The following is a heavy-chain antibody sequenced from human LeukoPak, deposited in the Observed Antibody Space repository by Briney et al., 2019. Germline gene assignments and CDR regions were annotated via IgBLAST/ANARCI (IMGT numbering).Heavy chain of an antibody. Sequence: PGGSLRLSCAASGFAFSDCGMHWVRQFPGKGLEWVAVVPFDVRNIYYADSVKGRFTISRDNSKNTVYLQMNNLRDEDTAIYYCARRGDCYSETHCVFDYWGLGTLVTVSS. CDR2: VPFDVRNI. V-gene: IGHV3-30*03. CDR3: ARRGDCYSETHCVFDY. J-gene: IGHJ4*02. D-gene: IGHD2-21*02. CDR1: GFAFSDCG.